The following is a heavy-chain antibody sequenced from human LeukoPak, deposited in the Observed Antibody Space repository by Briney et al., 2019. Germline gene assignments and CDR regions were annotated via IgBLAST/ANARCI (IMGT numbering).Heavy chain of an antibody. J-gene: IGHJ3*02. CDR3: ARGDRYNWNDVGAFDI. D-gene: IGHD1-1*01. CDR1: GGSISSYY. Sequence: SETLSLTCTVSGGSISSYYWSWIRQPAGKGLEWIGRIYTSGSTNYNPSLKSRVTMSVDTSKNQFSLKLSSVTAADTAVYYCARGDRYNWNDVGAFDIWGQGTMVTVSS. V-gene: IGHV4-4*07. CDR2: IYTSGST.